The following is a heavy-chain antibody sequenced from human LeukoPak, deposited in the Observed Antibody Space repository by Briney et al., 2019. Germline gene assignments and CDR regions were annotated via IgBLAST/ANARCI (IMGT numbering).Heavy chain of an antibody. V-gene: IGHV4-34*01. D-gene: IGHD6-19*01. CDR3: ARAVAGIAY. CDR2: INHSGST. Sequence: SETLSLTCSVYSGSFSGYYWSWIRQPPGKGLEWIGEINHSGSTNYNPSLKSRVTISVDTSKNQFSLKLSSVTAADTAVYYCARAVAGIAYWGQGTLVTVSS. CDR1: SGSFSGYY. J-gene: IGHJ4*02.